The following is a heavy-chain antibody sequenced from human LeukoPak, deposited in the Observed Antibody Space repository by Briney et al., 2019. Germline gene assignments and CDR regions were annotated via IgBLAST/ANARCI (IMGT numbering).Heavy chain of an antibody. D-gene: IGHD5-18*01. Sequence: SVKVSCKASGFTFTSSAVQGVRQARGQRVEWIGWIVVGSGNTNYAQKFQERVTMTRDTSTSTVYMELSSLRSEDTAVYYCARDKMGYCYGSNFFDYWGQGTLVTVSS. CDR3: ARDKMGYCYGSNFFDY. J-gene: IGHJ4*02. V-gene: IGHV1-58*01. CDR2: IVVGSGNT. CDR1: GFTFTSSA.